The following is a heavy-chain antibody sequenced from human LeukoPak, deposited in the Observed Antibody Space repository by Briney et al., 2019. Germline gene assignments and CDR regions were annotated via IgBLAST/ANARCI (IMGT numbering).Heavy chain of an antibody. CDR1: GFSFSSYS. Sequence: GGSLRLSCAASGFSFSSYSMKWVRQAPGKGLECVSSISISSNYIYYADSVKGRFTISRDNAKNSLYLQMNSLRAEDTAVYYCARAEVSVTLRYFDWLSTPYYFDYWGQGTLVTVSS. D-gene: IGHD3-9*01. CDR3: ARAEVSVTLRYFDWLSTPYYFDY. CDR2: ISISSNYI. J-gene: IGHJ4*02. V-gene: IGHV3-21*01.